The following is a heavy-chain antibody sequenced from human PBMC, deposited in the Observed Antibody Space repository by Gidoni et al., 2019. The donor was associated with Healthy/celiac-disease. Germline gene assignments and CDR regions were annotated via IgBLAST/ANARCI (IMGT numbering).Heavy chain of an antibody. V-gene: IGHV3-23*01. D-gene: IGHD3-16*02. CDR2: ISGSGGST. J-gene: IGHJ6*02. CDR3: AKSGQLWGSYRPSGYYYGMDV. CDR1: GFTFSSYA. Sequence: EVQLLESGGGLVQPGGSLRLSCAASGFTFSSYAMSWVRQAPGKGLEWVSAISGSGGSTYYADSVKGRFTISRDNSKNTLYLQMNSLRAEDTAVYYCAKSGQLWGSYRPSGYYYGMDVWGQGTTVTVSS.